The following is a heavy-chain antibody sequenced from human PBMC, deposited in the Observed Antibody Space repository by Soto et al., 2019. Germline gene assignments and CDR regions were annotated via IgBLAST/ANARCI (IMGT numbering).Heavy chain of an antibody. D-gene: IGHD3-22*01. Sequence: EFQLVESGGGLVQPGGSLRLSCAASGFTFSTYNMVWVRQAPGKGLEWVSYISSSGSTIYYADSVKGRFTISRDNAKNSLSLHMNSLRAEDTAVYSCARGDSSGYLDAFDIWGQGTMVTVSS. V-gene: IGHV3-48*04. J-gene: IGHJ3*02. CDR1: GFTFSTYN. CDR2: ISSSGSTI. CDR3: ARGDSSGYLDAFDI.